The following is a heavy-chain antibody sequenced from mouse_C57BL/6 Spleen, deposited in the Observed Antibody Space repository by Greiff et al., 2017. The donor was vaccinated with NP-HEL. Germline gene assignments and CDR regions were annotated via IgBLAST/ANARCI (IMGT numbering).Heavy chain of an antibody. V-gene: IGHV1-61*01. CDR3: ARRGDYDDEAWFAY. J-gene: IGHJ3*01. Sequence: VQLQQPGAELVRPGSSVKLSCKASGYTFTSYWMDWVKQRPGQGLEWIGNIYPSDSETHYNQQFKDKATLTVAKSSSTAYMQLSSLTSEDSAVYYCARRGDYDDEAWFAYWGQGTLVTVSA. CDR1: GYTFTSYW. CDR2: IYPSDSET. D-gene: IGHD2-4*01.